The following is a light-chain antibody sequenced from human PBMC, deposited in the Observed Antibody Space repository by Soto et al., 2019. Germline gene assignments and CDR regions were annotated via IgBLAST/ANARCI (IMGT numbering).Light chain of an antibody. J-gene: IGKJ1*01. CDR2: WAS. V-gene: IGKV4-1*01. CDR1: QSVLYSSNNKNY. Sequence: DIVMTQSPDSLAVSLGERATINCKSRQSVLYSSNNKNYLAWYQQKPGQPPKLLIYWASTRESGVPDRFSGSGSGTDFTLTISSLQAEDVAVYYCQQYSSTPPWTFGQGTKVEIK. CDR3: QQYSSTPPWT.